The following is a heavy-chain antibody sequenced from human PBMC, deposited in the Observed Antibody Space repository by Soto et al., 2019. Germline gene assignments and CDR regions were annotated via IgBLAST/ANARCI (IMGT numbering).Heavy chain of an antibody. J-gene: IGHJ4*02. V-gene: IGHV1-46*01. D-gene: IGHD3-3*01. Sequence: QVQLLQSGAEVKKPGASVRISCKSSANTFINNYINWVRQAPGQGLEWLGVFNPRGGTTRYAQKFQGRDTMSGDTSTRTVFMELSNLKSEDTAVYYCARVYGLVQYDDFWSGYYDYWGQGTLVIVSS. CDR1: ANTFINNY. CDR2: FNPRGGTT. CDR3: ARVYGLVQYDDFWSGYYDY.